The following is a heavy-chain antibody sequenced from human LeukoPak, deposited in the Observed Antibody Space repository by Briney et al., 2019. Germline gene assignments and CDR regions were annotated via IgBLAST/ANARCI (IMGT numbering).Heavy chain of an antibody. CDR2: INHSGST. V-gene: IGHV4-61*09. CDR1: GGSISSGSYY. Sequence: SETLSLTCTVSGGSISSGSYYWSWIRQPAGKGLEWIGEINHSGSTNYNPSLKSRVTISVDTSKNQFSLKLSSVTAADTAVYYCARAAYCSGGSCYNRFDYWGQGTLVTVSS. J-gene: IGHJ4*02. D-gene: IGHD2-15*01. CDR3: ARAAYCSGGSCYNRFDY.